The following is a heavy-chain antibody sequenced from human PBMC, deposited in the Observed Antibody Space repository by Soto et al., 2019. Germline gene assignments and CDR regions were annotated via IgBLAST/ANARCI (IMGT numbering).Heavy chain of an antibody. CDR3: ARDSGSYPGDAFDI. Sequence: GGSLRLSCAASGFTVSSNYMSWVRQAPGKGLEWVSVIYSGGSTYYADSVKGRFTISRDNSKNTLYLQMNSLRAEDTAVYYCARDSGSYPGDAFDIWGQGTMVTVSS. J-gene: IGHJ3*02. V-gene: IGHV3-53*01. CDR1: GFTVSSNY. D-gene: IGHD1-26*01. CDR2: IYSGGST.